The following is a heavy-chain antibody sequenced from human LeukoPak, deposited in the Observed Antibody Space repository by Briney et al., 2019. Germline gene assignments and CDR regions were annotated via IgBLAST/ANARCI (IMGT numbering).Heavy chain of an antibody. J-gene: IGHJ4*02. CDR3: ARETYYYDSSGYYYPNYFDY. D-gene: IGHD3-22*01. V-gene: IGHV3-74*03. CDR2: ISDDGSIT. CDR1: GFTFSRDW. Sequence: GGSLRLSCAASGFTFSRDWMHWVRRAPGKGLVWVSRISDDGSITTYADSVKGRFTISRDNSKNTLYLQMNSLRAEDTAVYYCARETYYYDSSGYYYPNYFDYWGQGTLVTVSS.